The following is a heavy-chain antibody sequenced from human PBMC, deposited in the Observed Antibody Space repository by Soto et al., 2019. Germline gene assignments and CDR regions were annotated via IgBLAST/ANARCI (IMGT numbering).Heavy chain of an antibody. CDR3: AKDGYCSGGSCYSVSFPGAYYYGMDV. Sequence: GGSLRLSCGASGFTFSSYGRHWVRQAPGKGLEWVAVISYDGSNKYYADSVKGRFTISRDNSKNTLYLQMNSLRAEDTAVYYCAKDGYCSGGSCYSVSFPGAYYYGMDVWGQGTTVTVSS. V-gene: IGHV3-30*18. J-gene: IGHJ6*02. CDR2: ISYDGSNK. CDR1: GFTFSSYG. D-gene: IGHD2-15*01.